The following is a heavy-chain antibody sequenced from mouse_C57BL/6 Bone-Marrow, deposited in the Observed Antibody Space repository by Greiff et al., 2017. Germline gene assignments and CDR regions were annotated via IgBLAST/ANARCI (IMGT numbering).Heavy chain of an antibody. CDR1: GYTFTSYW. V-gene: IGHV1-64*01. CDR3: ARRTSLYFDY. J-gene: IGHJ2*01. Sequence: QVQLQQSGAELVKPGASVKLSCKASGYTFTSYWMHWVKQRPGQGLEWIGMIHPNSGSTNYNEKFKSKATLTVDKSSSTAYMQLSSLTSEDSAVYYCARRTSLYFDYWGQGTTLTVSS. D-gene: IGHD6-2*01. CDR2: IHPNSGST.